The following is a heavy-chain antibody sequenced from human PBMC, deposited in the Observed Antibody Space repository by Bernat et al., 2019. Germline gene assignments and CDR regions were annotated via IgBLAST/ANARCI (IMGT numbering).Heavy chain of an antibody. D-gene: IGHD2/OR15-2a*01. CDR1: GISFRSYA. CDR3: AKDGSPTFYYYGMDV. CDR2: ISGSGGST. Sequence: EAQLLESGGGLVQPGGSLRLSCAASGISFRSYAMSWVRQAPGKGLEWVSAISGSGGSTYYADSVKGRFTISRDNSKNTLYLQMNSLRAEDTAVYYCAKDGSPTFYYYGMDVWGQGTTVTVSS. J-gene: IGHJ6*02. V-gene: IGHV3-23*01.